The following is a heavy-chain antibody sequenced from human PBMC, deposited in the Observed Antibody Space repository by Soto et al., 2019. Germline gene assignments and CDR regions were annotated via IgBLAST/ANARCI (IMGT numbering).Heavy chain of an antibody. J-gene: IGHJ4*02. V-gene: IGHV3-23*01. CDR1: GFTFSTYA. D-gene: IGHD1-7*01. CDR3: AKDRNYPRDQFHY. Sequence: VGSLRLSCAASGFTFSTYALSWVRQAPGKGLEWVSAISANGQGIYYADSVRGRFTISRDNSKNTIFLHMDSLRAEDTAVYYCAKDRNYPRDQFHYWGQGTLVTVSS. CDR2: ISANGQGI.